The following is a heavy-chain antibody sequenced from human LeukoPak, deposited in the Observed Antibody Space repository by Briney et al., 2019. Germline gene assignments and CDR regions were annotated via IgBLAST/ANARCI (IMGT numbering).Heavy chain of an antibody. Sequence: GASVKVSCKASGYTFTSYGISWVRQAPGQGLEWMGWISAYNGNTNYAQKLQGRVTMTTDTSTSTAYMELRSLRSDDTAVYYCARATYYYDSSGYYHPGYLDCWGQGTLVTVSS. J-gene: IGHJ4*02. CDR2: ISAYNGNT. CDR1: GYTFTSYG. V-gene: IGHV1-18*01. D-gene: IGHD3-22*01. CDR3: ARATYYYDSSGYYHPGYLDC.